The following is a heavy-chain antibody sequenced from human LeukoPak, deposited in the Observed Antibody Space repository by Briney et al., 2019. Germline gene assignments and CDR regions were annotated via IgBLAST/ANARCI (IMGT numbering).Heavy chain of an antibody. Sequence: GGSLRLSCAASGFTFSYYGMHWVRQAPGKGLEWVAFIRYDGSINYYADSVKGRFTISRDNSKNTLYLQMNSLRAEDTAVYYCAKDLREQWLVSFDYWGQGTLVTVSS. V-gene: IGHV3-30*02. J-gene: IGHJ4*02. CDR1: GFTFSYYG. CDR2: IRYDGSIN. CDR3: AKDLREQWLVSFDY. D-gene: IGHD6-19*01.